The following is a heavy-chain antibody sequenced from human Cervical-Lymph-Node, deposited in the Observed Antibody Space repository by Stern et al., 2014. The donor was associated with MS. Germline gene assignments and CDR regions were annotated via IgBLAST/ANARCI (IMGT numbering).Heavy chain of an antibody. CDR2: MNPNNGNT. D-gene: IGHD5-18*01. V-gene: IGHV1-8*01. CDR1: GYTFINYD. CDR3: VRGGFSYGYGMDA. J-gene: IGHJ6*02. Sequence: VQLVESGSEVKKPGASVKVSCPASGYTFINYDIFWVRQATGQGLEWMGWMNPNNGNTGHAQKFQGRVTMTRNTSISTAYMELSSLRSDDTAVYYCVRGGFSYGYGMDAWGQGTAVTVSS.